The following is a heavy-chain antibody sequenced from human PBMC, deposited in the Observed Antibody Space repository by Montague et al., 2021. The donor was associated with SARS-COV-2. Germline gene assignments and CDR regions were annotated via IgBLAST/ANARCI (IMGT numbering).Heavy chain of an antibody. Sequence: SLRLSCAASGFTFSSYSMNWVRQAPGKGLEWVSSISSNSSYIYYADSVKGRFTISRDNAKNSLYPQMNSLRAEDTAVYYCARDHLGGLSPLDVWGQGTTVTVSS. J-gene: IGHJ6*02. V-gene: IGHV3-21*01. CDR1: GFTFSSYS. CDR3: ARDHLGGLSPLDV. CDR2: ISSNSSYI. D-gene: IGHD3-16*02.